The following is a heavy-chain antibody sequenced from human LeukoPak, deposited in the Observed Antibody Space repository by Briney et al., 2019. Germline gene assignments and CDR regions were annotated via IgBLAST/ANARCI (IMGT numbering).Heavy chain of an antibody. CDR1: GYTFSNYY. Sequence: ASVKVSCKASGYTFSNYYMHWVRQAPGQGLEWMGIINPSGGTTSYAQKFQGRVTMTRDTSISTAYMELSRLRSDDTAVYYCARGPHWDPHFDYWGQGTLVTVSS. J-gene: IGHJ4*02. CDR3: ARGPHWDPHFDY. CDR2: INPSGGTT. D-gene: IGHD7-27*01. V-gene: IGHV1-46*01.